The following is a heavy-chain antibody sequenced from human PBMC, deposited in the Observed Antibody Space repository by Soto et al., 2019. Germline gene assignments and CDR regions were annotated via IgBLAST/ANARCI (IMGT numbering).Heavy chain of an antibody. J-gene: IGHJ4*02. CDR2: IRSKVNSYAT. V-gene: IGHV3-73*01. CDR3: TSGPEAHRIDS. Sequence: HPGGSLRLSCAASGFIFSGSAMHWVRQASGKGLEWVGRIRSKVNSYATAYAASVKGRFIISRDDSKNTAYLQMNSLKTEDTAVYFCTSGPEAHRIDSWGQGT. CDR1: GFIFSGSA.